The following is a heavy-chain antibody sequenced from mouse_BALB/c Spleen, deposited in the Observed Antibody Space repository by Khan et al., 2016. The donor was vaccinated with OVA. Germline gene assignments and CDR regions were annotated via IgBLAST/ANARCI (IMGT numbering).Heavy chain of an antibody. J-gene: IGHJ1*01. CDR2: INTYTGEP. D-gene: IGHD2-1*01. CDR3: ARNGNYWYFDV. Sequence: QIQLVQSGPELKKPGETVKISCKASGYTFTNYGMNWEKQAPGKGLKWMGWINTYTGEPTYAADFKGRFAFSFETSASTAYLQITHLKNEAPATYFGARNGNYWYFDVWGAGTTVTVSS. CDR1: GYTFTNYG. V-gene: IGHV9-3-1*01.